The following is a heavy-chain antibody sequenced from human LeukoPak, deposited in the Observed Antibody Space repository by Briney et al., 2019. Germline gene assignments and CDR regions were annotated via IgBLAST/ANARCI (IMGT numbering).Heavy chain of an antibody. J-gene: IGHJ6*02. CDR1: GYTFTGYY. CDR2: INPNSGGT. Sequence: ASVKVSCKASGYTFTGYYMHWVRQAPGQGLEWMGWINPNSGGTNYAQKFQGWVTMTRDTSISTAYMELSRLRSDDTAVYYCAGAPSGYYYYYGMDVWGQGTTVTVSS. CDR3: AGAPSGYYYYYGMDV. V-gene: IGHV1-2*04.